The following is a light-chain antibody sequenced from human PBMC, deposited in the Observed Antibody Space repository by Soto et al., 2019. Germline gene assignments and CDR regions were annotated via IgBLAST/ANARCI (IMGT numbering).Light chain of an antibody. CDR1: SSDVGGYNY. CDR2: EVT. V-gene: IGLV2-14*01. Sequence: LTQPASVSVSPGQSITISCTGTSSDVGGYNYVSWYQQHPGKAPKLMIYEVTSRPSGVSNRFSASKSGNTASLSISGLQAEDEADHYCSSYTSTSTYVFGAGTKVTVL. CDR3: SSYTSTSTYV. J-gene: IGLJ1*01.